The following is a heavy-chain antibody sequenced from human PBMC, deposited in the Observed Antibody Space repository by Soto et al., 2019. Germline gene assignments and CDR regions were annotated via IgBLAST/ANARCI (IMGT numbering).Heavy chain of an antibody. CDR2: NYYSGSP. V-gene: IGHV4-30-4*02. CDR3: VRADALGFSNWFDP. J-gene: IGHJ5*02. Sequence: PSETLSLRCTVSRGSSSSGCYYWSWIRQPPRKGREWIGYNYYSGSPYYNPSLKSRVTMSADTFASTAYMDLARLKSDDTAVYYCVRADALGFSNWFDPWGRGTLVTVSS. D-gene: IGHD3-10*01. CDR1: RGSSSSGCYY.